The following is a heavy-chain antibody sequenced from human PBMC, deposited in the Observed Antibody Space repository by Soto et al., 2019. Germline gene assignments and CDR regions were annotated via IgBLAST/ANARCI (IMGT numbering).Heavy chain of an antibody. Sequence: LSLTCTVSGDSIGSGNKYWSWMRQAPGKGLEWIGYIFSSGTTYYNPSLKSRLTMSLDTSQNQFSLKLNSVTAPDTAVYFCARVPSPFDFYYAMDVWGQGTTVTVSS. CDR1: GDSIGSGNKY. J-gene: IGHJ6*02. CDR2: IFSSGTT. V-gene: IGHV4-30-4*02. CDR3: ARVPSPFDFYYAMDV. D-gene: IGHD3-16*01.